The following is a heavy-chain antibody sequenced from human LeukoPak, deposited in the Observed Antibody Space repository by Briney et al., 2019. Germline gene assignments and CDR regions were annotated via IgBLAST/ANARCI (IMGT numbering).Heavy chain of an antibody. V-gene: IGHV3-30*18. CDR1: GFTFSSYG. Sequence: PGGSLRLSCAASGFTFSSYGMHWVRQAPGKGLEWVAVISYDGSNKYYADSVEGRFTISRDNSKNTLYLQMNSLRAEDTAVYYCAKDRKRDDDFWNWFDPWGQGTLVTVSS. CDR2: ISYDGSNK. D-gene: IGHD3-3*01. J-gene: IGHJ5*02. CDR3: AKDRKRDDDFWNWFDP.